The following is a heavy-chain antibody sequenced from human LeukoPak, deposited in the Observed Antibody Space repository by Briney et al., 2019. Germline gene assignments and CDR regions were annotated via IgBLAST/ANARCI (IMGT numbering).Heavy chain of an antibody. Sequence: KASETLSLTCTVSGGSISSGSYYWSWIRQPAGKGLEWIGRIYTSGSTNYNPSLKSRVTISVDTSKNQFSLKLTSVTAADTAVYYCARVSSSWYQDWYFDRWGRGTLVTVSS. D-gene: IGHD6-13*01. CDR2: IYTSGST. CDR1: GGSISSGSYY. V-gene: IGHV4-61*02. J-gene: IGHJ2*01. CDR3: ARVSSSWYQDWYFDR.